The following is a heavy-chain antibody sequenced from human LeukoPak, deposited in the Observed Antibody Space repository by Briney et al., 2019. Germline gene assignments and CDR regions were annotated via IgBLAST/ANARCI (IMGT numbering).Heavy chain of an antibody. D-gene: IGHD2-21*01. CDR1: GFTFSSYA. CDR3: ARSKGVYSLDI. Sequence: GSLRLSCAASGFTFSSYAMHWVRQAPGKGLEWVAVISYDGSNKYYADSVKGRFTISRDNSKNTLYLQMNSLRAEDTAVYYCARSKGVYSLDIWGQGTMVTVSS. J-gene: IGHJ3*02. CDR2: ISYDGSNK. V-gene: IGHV3-30-3*01.